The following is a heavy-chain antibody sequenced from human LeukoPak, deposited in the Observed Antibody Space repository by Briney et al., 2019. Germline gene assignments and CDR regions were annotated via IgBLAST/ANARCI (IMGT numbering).Heavy chain of an antibody. CDR3: ARDYSSSWYVGWFDP. CDR2: IYTSGST. D-gene: IGHD6-13*01. Sequence: SQTLSLTCTVSGGSISSYYWSWIRQPAGKGLEWIGRIYTSGSTNYNPSLKSRVTMSVDTSKNQFSLKLSSVTAADTAVYYCARDYSSSWYVGWFDPWGQGTLVTVSS. CDR1: GGSISSYY. J-gene: IGHJ5*02. V-gene: IGHV4-4*07.